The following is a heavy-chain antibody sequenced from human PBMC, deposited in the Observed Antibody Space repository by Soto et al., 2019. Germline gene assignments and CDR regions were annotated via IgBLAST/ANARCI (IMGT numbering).Heavy chain of an antibody. CDR1: GFTFSSYA. V-gene: IGHV3-23*01. D-gene: IGHD3-10*01. CDR2: ISGSGGST. CDR3: AKGGGSKYYYGSGSAYGMDV. Sequence: VQLLESGGGLVQPGGSLRLSCAASGFTFSSYAMSWVRQAPGKGLEWVSAISGSGGSTYYADSVKGRFTISRDNSKNTLYLQMNSLRAEDTAVYYCAKGGGSKYYYGSGSAYGMDVWGQGTTVTVSS. J-gene: IGHJ6*02.